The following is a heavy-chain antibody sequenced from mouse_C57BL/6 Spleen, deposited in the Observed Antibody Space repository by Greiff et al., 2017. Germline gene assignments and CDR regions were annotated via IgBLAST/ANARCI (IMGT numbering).Heavy chain of an antibody. Sequence: VQLKQSGAELVRPGASVKLSCTASGFNIKDDYMHWVKQRPEQGLEWIGWIDPENGDTEYASKFQGKATITADTSSNTAYLQLSSLTSEDTAVYYCTLYSTNWYFDVWGTGTTGTVSS. J-gene: IGHJ1*03. V-gene: IGHV14-4*01. CDR3: TLYSTNWYFDV. D-gene: IGHD2-5*01. CDR2: IDPENGDT. CDR1: GFNIKDDY.